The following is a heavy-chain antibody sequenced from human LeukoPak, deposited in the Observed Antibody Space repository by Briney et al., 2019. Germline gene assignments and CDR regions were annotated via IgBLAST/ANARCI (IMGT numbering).Heavy chain of an antibody. CDR3: ARDYRYCSSTSCYDYYYYYGMDV. V-gene: IGHV3-53*01. Sequence: GGSLRLSCAASGFTVSSNYMSWVRQAPGKGLEWVSVIYSGGSTYYADSVKGRFTISRDNSENTLYLQMNSLRAEDTAVYYCARDYRYCSSTSCYDYYYYYGMDVWGQGTTVTVSS. CDR1: GFTVSSNY. CDR2: IYSGGST. D-gene: IGHD2-2*01. J-gene: IGHJ6*02.